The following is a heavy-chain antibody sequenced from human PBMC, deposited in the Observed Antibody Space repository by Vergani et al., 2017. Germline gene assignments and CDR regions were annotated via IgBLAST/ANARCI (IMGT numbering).Heavy chain of an antibody. Sequence: EVQLLESGGGLVKPGGSLRLSCAASGFPFSSYAMSWVRQAPGKGLEWVSAISGSGGSTYYADSVKSRFTISRDNSKNTLYLQMNSLRAEDTAVYYCAKDSVLVGADEAFDIWGQGTRVTVSS. CDR3: AKDSVLVGADEAFDI. CDR2: ISGSGGST. CDR1: GFPFSSYA. V-gene: IGHV3-23*01. J-gene: IGHJ3*02. D-gene: IGHD1-26*01.